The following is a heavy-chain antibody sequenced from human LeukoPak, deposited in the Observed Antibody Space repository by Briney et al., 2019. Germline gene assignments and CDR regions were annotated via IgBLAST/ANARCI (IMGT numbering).Heavy chain of an antibody. CDR2: TYYKSKWYN. CDR3: ARVSSPWSPRDAFDI. J-gene: IGHJ3*02. Sequence: SQTLSLTCAISGDTVSSNSASWNWVRQPPWRGLEWLVRTYYKSKWYNDYAVSVKSRITINSDTSKNQFSLQLSSVTPEDTAVYYCARVSSPWSPRDAFDIWGQGTVVTVSS. CDR1: GDTVSSNSAS. V-gene: IGHV6-1*01. D-gene: IGHD1-26*01.